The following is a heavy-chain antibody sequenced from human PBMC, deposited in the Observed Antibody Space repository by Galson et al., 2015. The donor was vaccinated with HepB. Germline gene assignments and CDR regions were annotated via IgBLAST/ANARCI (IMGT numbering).Heavy chain of an antibody. V-gene: IGHV3-23*01. Sequence: SLRLSCAASGFIFSSYVMSWVRQAPGKGLEWVPGISGSGGSTYYADSVKGRFTISRDNSKNTLYLQMNSLRAEDTAVYYCAKRWGWELVPDAFDIWGQGTMVTVSS. CDR1: GFIFSSYV. D-gene: IGHD1-26*01. CDR3: AKRWGWELVPDAFDI. CDR2: ISGSGGST. J-gene: IGHJ3*02.